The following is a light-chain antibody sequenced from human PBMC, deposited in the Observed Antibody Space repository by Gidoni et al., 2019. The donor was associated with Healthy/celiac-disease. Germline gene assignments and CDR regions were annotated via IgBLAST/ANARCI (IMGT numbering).Light chain of an antibody. CDR1: QSVSSY. J-gene: IGKJ1*01. V-gene: IGKV3-11*01. Sequence: IVFTQSPATLSLSPGERATLSCRASQSVSSYLAWYQQKPGQAPRLLIYDASNRATGIPARFSGSGSGTDFTLTISSLEPEDFAVYYCQQRSNWPPWTFXXXTKVEIK. CDR2: DAS. CDR3: QQRSNWPPWT.